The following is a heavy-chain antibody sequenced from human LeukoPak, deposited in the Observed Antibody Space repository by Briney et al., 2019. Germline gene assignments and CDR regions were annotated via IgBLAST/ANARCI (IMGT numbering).Heavy chain of an antibody. CDR1: GGSISSYY. Sequence: SETLSLTCTVSGGSISSYYWSWIRQPPGKGLEWIGNIYYSGTTSYNPSLKSRVTISVETSKNQFSMKLNSVTAADTAVYYCARGLRVGNTGYYFDYWGQGTLVTVSS. CDR3: ARGLRVGNTGYYFDY. CDR2: IYYSGTT. D-gene: IGHD1-26*01. J-gene: IGHJ4*02. V-gene: IGHV4-59*01.